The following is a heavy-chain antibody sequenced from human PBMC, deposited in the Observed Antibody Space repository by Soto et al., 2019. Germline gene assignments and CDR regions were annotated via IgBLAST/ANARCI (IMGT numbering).Heavy chain of an antibody. CDR3: ASNSYGDTFYDY. V-gene: IGHV4-30-4*01. CDR2: IYYSGST. J-gene: IGHJ4*02. D-gene: IGHD5-18*01. Sequence: QVQLQESGPGLVKPSQTLSLTCTVSGGSISSGDYYWSWIRQPPGKGLEWIGYIYYSGSTYYNPSRKRRVXXXVXTSKNQFSLKLSSVTAADTAVYYCASNSYGDTFYDYWGQGTLVTVSS. CDR1: GGSISSGDYY.